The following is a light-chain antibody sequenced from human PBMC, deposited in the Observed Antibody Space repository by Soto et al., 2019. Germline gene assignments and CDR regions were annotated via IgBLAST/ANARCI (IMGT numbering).Light chain of an antibody. Sequence: QSALTQPASVSGSHGQSITISCTGTSSDVGGYNYVSWYQQHPGIAPKLMISEVSNRPSGVSNRFSGSKSGNTASLTISGLQAEDEADYYCSSYTSSSTLVFGGGTKLTVL. CDR3: SSYTSSSTLV. CDR1: SSDVGGYNY. V-gene: IGLV2-14*01. CDR2: EVS. J-gene: IGLJ2*01.